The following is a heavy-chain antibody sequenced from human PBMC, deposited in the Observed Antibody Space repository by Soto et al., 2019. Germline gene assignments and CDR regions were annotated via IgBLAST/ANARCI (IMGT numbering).Heavy chain of an antibody. CDR1: GGSITSAGSF. CDR2: IGYSGAT. D-gene: IGHD2-15*01. CDR3: ARGGASSKWFAP. V-gene: IGHV4-31*03. Sequence: LSLTCTVSGGSITSAGSFWSWIRQHPGKGPEWIAFIGYSGATSYNPSLASRVTISVDTSKSQFSLNLRSVNAADTAVYYCARGGASSKWFAPWGQGTLVTVSS. J-gene: IGHJ5*02.